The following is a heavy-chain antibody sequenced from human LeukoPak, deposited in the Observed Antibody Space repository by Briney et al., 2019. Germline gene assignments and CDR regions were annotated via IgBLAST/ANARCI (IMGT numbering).Heavy chain of an antibody. CDR2: IVSSSSII. V-gene: IGHV3-48*02. Sequence: GGSLRLSYAASGFTFSSYTMNWVRQAPGKGLEWISYIVSSSSIISYADSVKGRFTISRDNARNSLYLQMNSLRDEDTAVYYCARYYYGSLDYWGQGTLVTVSS. CDR3: ARYYYGSLDY. CDR1: GFTFSSYT. J-gene: IGHJ4*02. D-gene: IGHD3-10*01.